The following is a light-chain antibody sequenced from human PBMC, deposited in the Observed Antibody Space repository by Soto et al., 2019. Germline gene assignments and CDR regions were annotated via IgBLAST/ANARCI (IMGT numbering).Light chain of an antibody. CDR2: EVS. CDR1: SSGVGGYNY. Sequence: QSALTQTASVSGSPGQSITISCTGTSSGVGGYNYVSWYQQHPGKAPKLIIYEVSNRPSGVSYRFSGSKSGNTASLTISGLQAEDEANYYCASYTSTDNYVVLGGGTKVTVL. CDR3: ASYTSTDNYVV. V-gene: IGLV2-14*01. J-gene: IGLJ2*01.